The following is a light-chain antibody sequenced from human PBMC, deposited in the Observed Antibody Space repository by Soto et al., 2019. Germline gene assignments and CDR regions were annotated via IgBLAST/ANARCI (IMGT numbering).Light chain of an antibody. J-gene: IGKJ5*01. CDR2: GAS. CDR1: QSVSSK. Sequence: EIVMTQSPATLSVSPGERATLSCRASQSVSSKLAWYQQKPGQAPRLLIYGASTRATGIPARFSGSGSGAEFTLTISSLQSEDFAVYYCQQYNIWPPITFGQGTRLEIK. CDR3: QQYNIWPPIT. V-gene: IGKV3-15*01.